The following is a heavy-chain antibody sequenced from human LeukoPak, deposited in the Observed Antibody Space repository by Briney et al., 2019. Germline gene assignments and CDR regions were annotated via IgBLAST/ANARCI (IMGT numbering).Heavy chain of an antibody. CDR2: GKSKADDGTT. D-gene: IGHD3-10*01. J-gene: IGHJ3*02. Sequence: PGGSLRLSCEASGFSFTNTWMSWVRQAPGKGLEWVGRGKSKADDGTTDYAAPVQGRFTISRDDSKNTLSLQMNSLKTEDTAVYYCATEGGSGSYYGDDAFDMWGQGTMVTVSS. CDR1: GFSFTNTW. V-gene: IGHV3-15*01. CDR3: ATEGGSGSYYGDDAFDM.